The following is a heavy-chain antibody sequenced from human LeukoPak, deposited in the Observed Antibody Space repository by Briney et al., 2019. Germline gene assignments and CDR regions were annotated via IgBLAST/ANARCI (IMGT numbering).Heavy chain of an antibody. CDR1: GFTFSNYG. CDR3: AKGYCVGTSCYSELD. D-gene: IGHD2-2*01. CDR2: MRYDGSTK. J-gene: IGHJ4*02. Sequence: PGGSLRLSCVASGFTFSNYGMHWVRQAPGKGLEWVAFMRYDGSTKYYADSVKGRFTISRDNSKNTLSLQMDSLRPDDTAVYYCAKGYCVGTSCYSELDWGQGTLVTVSS. V-gene: IGHV3-30*02.